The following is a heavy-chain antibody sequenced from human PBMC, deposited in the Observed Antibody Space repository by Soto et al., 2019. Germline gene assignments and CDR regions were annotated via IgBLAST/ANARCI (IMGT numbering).Heavy chain of an antibody. D-gene: IGHD3-10*01. V-gene: IGHV4-34*01. CDR1: GGSFSGYY. CDR3: ARGRAINYYGSGSYTYYYYGMDV. Sequence: QVQLQQWGAGLLKPSETLSLTCAVYGGSFSGYYWSWIRQPPGKGLEWIGEINHSGSTNYNPSLNSPVPISVDTSKNQFSRKLSSVTAADTAVYYCARGRAINYYGSGSYTYYYYGMDVWGQGTTVTVSS. CDR2: INHSGST. J-gene: IGHJ6*02.